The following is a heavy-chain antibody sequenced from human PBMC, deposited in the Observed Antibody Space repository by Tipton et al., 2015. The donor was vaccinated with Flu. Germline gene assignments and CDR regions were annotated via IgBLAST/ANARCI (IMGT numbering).Heavy chain of an antibody. J-gene: IGHJ5*01. D-gene: IGHD4-11*01. Sequence: TLSLTCSVSGDSLGSSYYWAWIRQPPGRGLEWIGNIHTSAGTYYNPSLRSRVTMSVARSNVQFSLRLTSVTAADTAVYFCARRTFSNYVSEPKNWFDFWGQGTLVTVSS. CDR1: GDSLGSSYY. CDR3: ARRTFSNYVSEPKNWFDF. CDR2: IHTSAGT. V-gene: IGHV4-38-2*01.